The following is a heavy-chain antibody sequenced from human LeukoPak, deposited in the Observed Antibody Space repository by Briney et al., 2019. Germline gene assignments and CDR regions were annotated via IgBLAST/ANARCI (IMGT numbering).Heavy chain of an antibody. Sequence: GGSLRLSCAASGFTFSDHYMDWVRQAPGKGLEWVGRTRNKANNYTTEYAASVKGRFTISRDDSKNSLYLQMNSLKTEDTAVYYCARGGSGYDPYYYYGMDVWGQGTTVTVSS. V-gene: IGHV3-72*01. CDR1: GFTFSDHY. CDR3: ARGGSGYDPYYYYGMDV. J-gene: IGHJ6*02. D-gene: IGHD5-12*01. CDR2: TRNKANNYTT.